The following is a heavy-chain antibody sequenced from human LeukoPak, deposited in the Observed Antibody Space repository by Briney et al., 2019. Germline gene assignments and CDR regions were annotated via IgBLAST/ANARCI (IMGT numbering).Heavy chain of an antibody. CDR2: IYYSGST. V-gene: IGHV4-39*01. CDR1: GGSISSSSYY. Sequence: SGTLSLTCTVSGGSISSSSYYWGWIRQPPGTGLEWIGSIYYSGSTYYNPSLKSRVTISVDTSKNQFSLKLSSVTAADTAVYYCSSSGYYSPVPLFDYWGQGTLVTVSS. D-gene: IGHD3-22*01. CDR3: SSSGYYSPVPLFDY. J-gene: IGHJ4*02.